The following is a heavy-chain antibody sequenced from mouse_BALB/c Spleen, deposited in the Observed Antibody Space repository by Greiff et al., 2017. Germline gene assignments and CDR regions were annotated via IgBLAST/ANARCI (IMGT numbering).Heavy chain of an antibody. CDR3: ARWDYDGDYGYFDV. CDR2: INPYNDGT. CDR1: GYTFTSYV. Sequence: VQLQQSGPELVKPGASVKMSCKASGYTFTSYVMHWVKQKPGQGLEWIGYINPYNDGTKYNEKFKGKATVTSDKSSSTAYMELSSLTSEDSAVYYGARWDYDGDYGYFDVWGAGTTVTVSS. J-gene: IGHJ1*01. V-gene: IGHV1-14*01. D-gene: IGHD2-3*01.